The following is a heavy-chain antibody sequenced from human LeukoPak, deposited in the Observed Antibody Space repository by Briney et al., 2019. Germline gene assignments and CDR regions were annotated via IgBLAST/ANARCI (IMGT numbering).Heavy chain of an antibody. J-gene: IGHJ4*02. CDR2: IYHSGST. CDR3: ARDGGGSDC. CDR1: DGSISSSNW. V-gene: IGHV4-4*02. D-gene: IGHD2-15*01. Sequence: SETLSLTCAVSDGSISSSNWWSWVRQPPGKGLEWIGQIYHSGSTNYNPSLKSRVTISVDKSNNQFSLKLSSVTAADTAVYYCARDGGGSDCWGQGTLVTVSS.